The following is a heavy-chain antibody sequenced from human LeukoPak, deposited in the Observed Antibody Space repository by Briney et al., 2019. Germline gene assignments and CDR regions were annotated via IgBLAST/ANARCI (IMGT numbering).Heavy chain of an antibody. Sequence: YPGGSLRLSCAASGFTFSSYSMNWVRQAPGKGLEWVSSISSSSSYIYYADSVKGRFTISRDNSKNTLYLQMNSLRAEDTAVYYCAKRASGSGTSLYYFDYWGQGTLVTVSS. D-gene: IGHD3-10*01. CDR3: AKRASGSGTSLYYFDY. J-gene: IGHJ4*02. CDR2: ISSSSSYI. CDR1: GFTFSSYS. V-gene: IGHV3-21*04.